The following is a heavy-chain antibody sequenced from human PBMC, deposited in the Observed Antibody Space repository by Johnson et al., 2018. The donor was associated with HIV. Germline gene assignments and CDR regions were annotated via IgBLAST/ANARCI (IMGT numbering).Heavy chain of an antibody. J-gene: IGHJ3*02. D-gene: IGHD1-26*01. CDR1: GFTFSSYA. CDR2: ISGSGGST. Sequence: MLLVESGGGLVQPVGSLRLSCAASGFTFSSYAMSWVRQAPGKGLEWVSAISGSGGSTYYADSVKGRFTISRDNSKNTLYLQMNSLRAEDTAVYYCAKDGRVGATLMSTGDDAFDIWGQGTMVTVSS. V-gene: IGHV3-23*04. CDR3: AKDGRVGATLMSTGDDAFDI.